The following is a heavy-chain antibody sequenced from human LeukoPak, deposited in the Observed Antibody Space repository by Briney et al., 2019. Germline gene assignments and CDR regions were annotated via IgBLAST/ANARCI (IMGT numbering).Heavy chain of an antibody. CDR3: ARSPAGANYYLDV. CDR2: ISGSGGST. J-gene: IGHJ6*03. Sequence: AGGSLRLSCAASGFTFSSYAMSWVRQAPGKGLEWVSAISGSGGSTYYADSMKGRFTISRDNAKNSLYLQMNSLRAEDTAVYYCARSPAGANYYLDVWGKGTTVTISS. V-gene: IGHV3-23*01. D-gene: IGHD1-14*01. CDR1: GFTFSSYA.